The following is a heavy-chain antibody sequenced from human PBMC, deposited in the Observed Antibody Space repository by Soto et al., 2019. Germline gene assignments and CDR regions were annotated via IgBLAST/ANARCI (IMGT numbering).Heavy chain of an antibody. Sequence: QVQLVQSGGEVKKPGASVKVSCKASGYTFTIYGINWVRQAPGQGLEWMGWISPDNGNTNYAQKLQGRGTMTTDTSKITAYMELRRLRSDDTAVYYCARALGYSGYAGMDVWGQGTTVTVSS. CDR3: ARALGYSGYAGMDV. CDR2: ISPDNGNT. CDR1: GYTFTIYG. J-gene: IGHJ6*02. V-gene: IGHV1-18*01. D-gene: IGHD5-12*01.